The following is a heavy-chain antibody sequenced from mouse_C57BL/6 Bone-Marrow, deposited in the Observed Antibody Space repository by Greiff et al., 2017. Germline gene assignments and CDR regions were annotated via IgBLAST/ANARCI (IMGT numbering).Heavy chain of an antibody. CDR2: IRLKSNNYET. V-gene: IGHV6-6*02. CDR3: STGFAY. J-gene: IGHJ3*01. CDR1: GFTFSNYW. D-gene: IGHD4-1*02. Sequence: EVKLEESGGGLVQPGGSMKLSCVASGFTFSNYWMNWVRQSPEKGLEWVAEIRLKSNNYETHYAESVKGRFTIARDDSKSSVYLQRNNLRAEDTGIYYCSTGFAYWGQGTLVTVSA.